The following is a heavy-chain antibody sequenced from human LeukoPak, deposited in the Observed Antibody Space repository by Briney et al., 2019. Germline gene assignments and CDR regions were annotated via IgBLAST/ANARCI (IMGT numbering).Heavy chain of an antibody. CDR2: ISSSSSTI. D-gene: IGHD2-2*01. V-gene: IGHV3-48*04. J-gene: IGHJ4*02. CDR3: ATGRSCAACYVPDS. CDR1: GFTFSSYS. Sequence: GGSLSLSCAASGFTFSSYSMNWVRQAPGKGLEWVPYISSSSSTIYYADSVKGRFTISRDNAKNSLSLQMNSLRAEDTAVYHCATGRSCAACYVPDSWGQGALVTVSS.